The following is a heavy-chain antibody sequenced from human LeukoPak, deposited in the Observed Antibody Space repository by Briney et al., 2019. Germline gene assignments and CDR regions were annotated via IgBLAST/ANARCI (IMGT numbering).Heavy chain of an antibody. D-gene: IGHD6-13*01. Sequence: GGSLRLSCAASGFTFITYTMAWVRQAPGGGLEWVSGISGHGGPYYADSVRGRFAISRDNSKNSLYLQMNSLRAEDTAVYYCAGGDEYSSYLDYWGQGTLVTVSS. J-gene: IGHJ4*02. CDR2: ISGHGGP. V-gene: IGHV3-23*01. CDR1: GFTFITYT. CDR3: AGGDEYSSYLDY.